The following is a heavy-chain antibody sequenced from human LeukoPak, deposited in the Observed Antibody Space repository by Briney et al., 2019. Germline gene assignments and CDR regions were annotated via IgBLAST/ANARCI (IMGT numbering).Heavy chain of an antibody. J-gene: IGHJ5*02. CDR3: ARGDGYSPAFDT. CDR2: SSYTGSP. Sequence: SETLSLTCTVSGASIKSYHWSWIRQPPGKALEWIGYSSYTGSPKYTPSLKSRVIMSKDTSKNQTSLKLSAVTAADTAVYYCARGDGYSPAFDTWGQGTLVTVS. D-gene: IGHD5-24*01. CDR1: GASIKSYH. V-gene: IGHV4-59*01.